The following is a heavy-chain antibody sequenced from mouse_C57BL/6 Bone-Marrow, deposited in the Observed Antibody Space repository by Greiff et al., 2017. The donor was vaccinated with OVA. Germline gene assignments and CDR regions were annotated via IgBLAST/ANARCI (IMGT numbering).Heavy chain of an antibody. CDR1: GYAFSSSW. CDR3: ERDDGYPWYFDV. CDR2: IYPGDGDT. Sequence: VQLQQSGPELVKPGASVKISCKASGYAFSSSWMNWVKQRPGKGLEWIGRIYPGDGDTNYNGKFKGKATLTADKSSSTAYLQLSSLTSEDSAVYFCERDDGYPWYFDVWGTGTTVTVSS. J-gene: IGHJ1*03. D-gene: IGHD2-3*01. V-gene: IGHV1-82*01.